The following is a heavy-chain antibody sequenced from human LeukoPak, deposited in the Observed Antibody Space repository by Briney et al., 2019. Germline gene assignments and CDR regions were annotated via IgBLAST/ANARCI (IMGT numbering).Heavy chain of an antibody. J-gene: IGHJ5*02. CDR3: AREGETGTTEYWFDP. CDR1: GGSISSYY. D-gene: IGHD1-7*01. CDR2: IYTSGST. Sequence: PSETLSLTCNVSGGSISSYYWTWIRQPAGKGLEWIGRIYTSGSTNYNPSLKSRVTMSVDTSKNQFSLKLSSVTAADTAVYYCAREGETGTTEYWFDPWGQGTLVTVSS. V-gene: IGHV4-4*07.